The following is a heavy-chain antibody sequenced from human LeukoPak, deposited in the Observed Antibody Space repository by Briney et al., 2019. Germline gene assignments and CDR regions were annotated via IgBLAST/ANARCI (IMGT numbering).Heavy chain of an antibody. J-gene: IGHJ4*02. CDR2: INSDGSST. Sequence: GGSLGLSCAAPGLTFSRSWMHWVRQAPGKGLVWVSRINSDGSSTNYADSVKGRFTISRDNAKNTLYLQMNSLRAEDTAVYYCARAEIYYYGSGSPDYWGQGTLVTVSS. D-gene: IGHD3-10*01. CDR3: ARAEIYYYGSGSPDY. V-gene: IGHV3-74*01. CDR1: GLTFSRSW.